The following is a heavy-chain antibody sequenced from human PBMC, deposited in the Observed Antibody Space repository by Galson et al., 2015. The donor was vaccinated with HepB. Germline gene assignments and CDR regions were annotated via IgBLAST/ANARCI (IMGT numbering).Heavy chain of an antibody. J-gene: IGHJ5*02. V-gene: IGHV1-2*02. CDR3: ARDGGSGRYYDRFDP. D-gene: IGHD3-10*01. CDR2: INPNSGGT. Sequence: SVKVSCKASGYTFTGYYMHWVRQAPGQGLEWMGWINPNSGGTTYAQKFQGRVTMTRDTSISTAYMELSRLRSDDTAVYYCARDGGSGRYYDRFDPWGQGTLVTVSS. CDR1: GYTFTGYY.